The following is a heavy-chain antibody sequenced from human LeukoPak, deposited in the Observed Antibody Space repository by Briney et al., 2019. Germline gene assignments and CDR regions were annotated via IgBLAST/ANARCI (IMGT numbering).Heavy chain of an antibody. CDR3: ARDRQLSSSWYKYYYYYGMDV. J-gene: IGHJ6*02. CDR1: GGTFSSYA. V-gene: IGHV1-69*13. D-gene: IGHD6-13*01. CDR2: IIPIFGTA. Sequence: SVKVSCKASGGTFSSYAISWVRQAPGQGLEWMGGIIPIFGTANYAQKFQGRVTITADESTSTAYMELSSLRSEDTAVYYCARDRQLSSSWYKYYYYYGMDVWGQGTTVTVSS.